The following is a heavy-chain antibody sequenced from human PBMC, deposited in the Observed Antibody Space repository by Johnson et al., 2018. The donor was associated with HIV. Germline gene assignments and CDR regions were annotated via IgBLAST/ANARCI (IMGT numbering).Heavy chain of an antibody. CDR2: LSRSGSTI. Sequence: QVQLVESGGGVVQPGGSLRLSCAASGFTFSDYYMTWIRQAPGKGLEWVSYLSRSGSTIYYADSVKGRFTISRDNAKNSLYLQMNSLRAEDTAVYYCASSIPPYSSSSVAFDIWGQGTTVIVSS. D-gene: IGHD6-6*01. CDR3: ASSIPPYSSSSVAFDI. J-gene: IGHJ3*02. V-gene: IGHV3-11*04. CDR1: GFTFSDYY.